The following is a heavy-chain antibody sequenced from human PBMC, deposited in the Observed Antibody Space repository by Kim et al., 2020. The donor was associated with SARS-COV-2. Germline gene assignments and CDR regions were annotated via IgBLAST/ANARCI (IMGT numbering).Heavy chain of an antibody. D-gene: IGHD3-10*01. Sequence: SETLSLTCTVSGGSISSGSYYWSWIRQPAGKGLEWIGRIYTSGSTNYNPSLKSRVTISVDTSKNQFSLKLSSVTAADTAVYYCAGGRLWFGELLPLPVDPRGRGTLDAVCS. CDR1: GGSISSGSYY. V-gene: IGHV4-61*02. J-gene: IGHJ5*02. CDR2: IYTSGST. CDR3: AGGRLWFGELLPLPVDP.